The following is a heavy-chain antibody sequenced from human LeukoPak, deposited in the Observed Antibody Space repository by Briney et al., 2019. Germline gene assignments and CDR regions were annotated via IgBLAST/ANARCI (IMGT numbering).Heavy chain of an antibody. Sequence: PSETLSLTCTVSGGSISSSSYHWGWIRQPPGKGLEWIGSIYYSGSTYYNPSLKSRVTISVDTSKNQFSLKLSSVTAADTAEYYCARPIWIGDNWFDPWGQGTLVTVSS. CDR1: GGSISSSSYH. CDR2: IYYSGST. J-gene: IGHJ5*02. V-gene: IGHV4-39*01. CDR3: ARPIWIGDNWFDP. D-gene: IGHD3-10*01.